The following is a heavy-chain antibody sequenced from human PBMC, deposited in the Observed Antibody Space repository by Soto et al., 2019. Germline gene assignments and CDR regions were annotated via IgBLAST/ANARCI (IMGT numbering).Heavy chain of an antibody. Sequence: GGSLRLSFSASGFTFISYAMSWVRQAPGKGLEWVSAISGSGGSTYYADSVKGRFTISRDNSKNTLYLQMNSLRAEDTAVYYCAKATLGGGDTAMVLPYYFDYWGQGTLVTVSS. CDR1: GFTFISYA. CDR3: AKATLGGGDTAMVLPYYFDY. D-gene: IGHD5-18*01. V-gene: IGHV3-23*01. J-gene: IGHJ4*02. CDR2: ISGSGGST.